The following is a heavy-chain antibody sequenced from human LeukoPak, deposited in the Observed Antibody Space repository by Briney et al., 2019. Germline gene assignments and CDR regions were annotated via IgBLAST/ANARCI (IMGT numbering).Heavy chain of an antibody. CDR3: ARGYYDSSGYWLSYFDY. D-gene: IGHD3-22*01. V-gene: IGHV4-30-4*08. CDR1: GGSISSGDYY. CDR2: IYYSGST. Sequence: PSETLSLTXTVSGGSISSGDYYWSWIRQPPGKGLEWIGYIYYSGSTYYNPSLKSRVTISVDTSKNQFSLKLSSVTAADTAVYYCARGYYDSSGYWLSYFDYWGQGTLVTVSS. J-gene: IGHJ4*02.